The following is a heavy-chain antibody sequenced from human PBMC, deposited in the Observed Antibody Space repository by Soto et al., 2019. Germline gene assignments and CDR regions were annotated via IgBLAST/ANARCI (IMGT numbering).Heavy chain of an antibody. V-gene: IGHV4-59*01. Sequence: SEILSLTCTVSGGSISSYYWSWIRQPPGKGLEWIGYIYYSGSTNYNPSLKSRVTISVDTSKNQFSLKLSSVTAADTAVYYCARQYYYGSGSFLYFDYWGQGTLVNVSS. CDR1: GGSISSYY. CDR2: IYYSGST. CDR3: ARQYYYGSGSFLYFDY. D-gene: IGHD3-10*01. J-gene: IGHJ4*02.